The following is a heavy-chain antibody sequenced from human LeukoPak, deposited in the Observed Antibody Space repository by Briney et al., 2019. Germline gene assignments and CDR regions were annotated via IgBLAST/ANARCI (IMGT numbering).Heavy chain of an antibody. CDR3: ARDGIVGTGWYYFDY. D-gene: IGHD6-19*01. CDR1: GFTFSDYY. CDR2: ISSSGSTI. J-gene: IGHJ4*02. V-gene: IGHV3-11*04. Sequence: GGSLRLSCAASGFTFSDYYISWIRQAPGKGLEWVSYISSSGSTIYYADSVKGRFTISRDNAKNSLYLQMNSLRAEDTAVYYCARDGIVGTGWYYFDYWGRGTLVTVSS.